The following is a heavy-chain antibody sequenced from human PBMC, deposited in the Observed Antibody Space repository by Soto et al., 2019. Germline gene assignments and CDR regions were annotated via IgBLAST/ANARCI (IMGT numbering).Heavy chain of an antibody. Sequence: GGSLRLSCAASGFTFSSYAMHWVRQAPGKELKWVAVISYDGSNKYYADSVKGRFTISRDNSKNTLYLQMNSLRSEDTAVYYCASCPQNCITTSPCCLFFDYWGQGTLVTVSS. D-gene: IGHD2-2*01. CDR3: ASCPQNCITTSPCCLFFDY. V-gene: IGHV3-30-3*01. CDR1: GFTFSSYA. CDR2: ISYDGSNK. J-gene: IGHJ4*02.